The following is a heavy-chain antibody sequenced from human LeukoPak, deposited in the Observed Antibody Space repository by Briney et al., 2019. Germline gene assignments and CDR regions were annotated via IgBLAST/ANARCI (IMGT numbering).Heavy chain of an antibody. CDR1: GYSISSGYY. CDR2: IYHSGST. Sequence: PSETLSLTCTVSGYSISSGYYWGWIRQPPGKGLEWIGSIYHSGSTYYNPSLKSRVTISVDTSKNQFSLKLSSVTAADTAVYYCARDSDAFDIWGQGTMVTVSS. V-gene: IGHV4-38-2*02. CDR3: ARDSDAFDI. J-gene: IGHJ3*02.